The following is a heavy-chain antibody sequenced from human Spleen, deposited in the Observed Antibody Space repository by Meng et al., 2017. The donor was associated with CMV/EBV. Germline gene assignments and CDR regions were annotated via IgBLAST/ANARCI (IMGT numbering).Heavy chain of an antibody. V-gene: IGHV3-74*01. D-gene: IGHD3-16*01. CDR3: ARDDDFGTDMDV. CDR1: GGSMSSSSYY. Sequence: GGSLRLSCNVSGGSMSSSSYYWGWIRQPPGKGLVWVSRINSDGSSTSYADSVKGRFTISRDNAKNTLYLQMNSLRAEDTAVYYCARDDDFGTDMDVWGQGTTVTVSS. J-gene: IGHJ6*02. CDR2: INSDGSST.